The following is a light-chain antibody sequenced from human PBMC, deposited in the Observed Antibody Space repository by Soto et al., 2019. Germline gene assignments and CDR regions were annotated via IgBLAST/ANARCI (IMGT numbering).Light chain of an antibody. CDR1: NSDIGTYIY. CDR2: DVS. J-gene: IGLJ7*01. V-gene: IGLV2-14*01. Sequence: QSALTQPASVSGSPGQSITISCTGTNSDIGTYIYVSWYQQHPGKAPKLLIYDVSNRPSGVSNRFSGSKSGNTASLTISGLQAEDEADYHCSSYTASRTKFGGGTQLTVL. CDR3: SSYTASRTK.